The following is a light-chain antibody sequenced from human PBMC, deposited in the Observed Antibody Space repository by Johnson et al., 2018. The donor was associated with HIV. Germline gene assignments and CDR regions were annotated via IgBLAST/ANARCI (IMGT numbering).Light chain of an antibody. J-gene: IGLJ1*01. CDR1: SSNIGSNY. CDR2: AKK. Sequence: QSVLTQPPSVSAAPGQNVNISCSGGSSNIGSNYVSWYQQLPGTAPKLLIYAKKKRPSGVPDRFSGSKSGTSATLGITGLQTGDEADYYCGTWDTSLTTGGVFGTGTKVTVL. CDR3: GTWDTSLTTGGV. V-gene: IGLV1-51*01.